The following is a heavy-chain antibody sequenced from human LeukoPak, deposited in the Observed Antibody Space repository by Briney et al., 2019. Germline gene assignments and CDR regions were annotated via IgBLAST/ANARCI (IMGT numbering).Heavy chain of an antibody. CDR1: GYSFTSYW. D-gene: IGHD2-2*01. V-gene: IGHV5-51*01. CDR2: IYPGDSDT. Sequence: GESLKISCKGSGYSFTSYWIGWVRQMPGKGLEWMGIIYPGDSDTRYSPSFQGQVTISADKSISTAYLQWSSLKASDTAMYYCARFRDVVVPAAPPLDYWGQGTLVTVSS. J-gene: IGHJ4*02. CDR3: ARFRDVVVPAAPPLDY.